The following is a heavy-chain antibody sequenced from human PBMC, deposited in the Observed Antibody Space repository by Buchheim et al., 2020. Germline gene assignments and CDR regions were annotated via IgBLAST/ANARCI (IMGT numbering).Heavy chain of an antibody. V-gene: IGHV3-66*01. J-gene: IGHJ4*02. Sequence: EVQLVESGGGLVQPGGSLRLSCAASGFTVSSNYMSWVRQAPGKGLEWVSVIYSGGSTYYADSVNGRFTISRDNSKNTLYLQMNSLRAEDTAVYYCARALTVTTYHFDYWGQGTL. CDR1: GFTVSSNY. CDR2: IYSGGST. CDR3: ARALTVTTYHFDY. D-gene: IGHD4-17*01.